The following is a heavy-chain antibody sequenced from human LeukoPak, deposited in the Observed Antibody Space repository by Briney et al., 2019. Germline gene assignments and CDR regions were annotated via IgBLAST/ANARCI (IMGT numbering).Heavy chain of an antibody. V-gene: IGHV3-30*18. CDR1: GFTFSSYG. J-gene: IGHJ4*02. D-gene: IGHD6-19*01. Sequence: GRSLRLSCAASGFTFSSYGMHWVRQAPGKGLEWVAVISYDGSNKYYADSVKGRFTISRDNSKNTLYLQMNSLRAEDTAVYYCAKEEEEAVADYWGQGTLVTVSS. CDR3: AKEEEEAVADY. CDR2: ISYDGSNK.